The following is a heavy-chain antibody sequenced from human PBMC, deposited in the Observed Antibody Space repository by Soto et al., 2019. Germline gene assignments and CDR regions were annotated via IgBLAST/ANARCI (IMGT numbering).Heavy chain of an antibody. CDR3: ARGEPLDV. CDR1: GNTFINYD. J-gene: IGHJ6*04. Sequence: QVQLVQSGAEVKKPGASVKVSCKASGNTFINYDINWVRQAPGQGLDWMGWMNPNSGVAGYAQKFQGRVTMTRNISISTAYMELNSLRSNATAVYYCARGEPLDVWGRGTTVTVSS. CDR2: MNPNSGVA. V-gene: IGHV1-8*01.